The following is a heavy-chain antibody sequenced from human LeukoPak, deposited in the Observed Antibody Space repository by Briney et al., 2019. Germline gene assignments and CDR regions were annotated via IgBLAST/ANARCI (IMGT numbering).Heavy chain of an antibody. CDR2: INGDGGST. CDR3: ARDEVGAPPIDY. V-gene: IGHV3-74*01. CDR1: GFAFSSYW. Sequence: PGGSLRLSCEASGFAFSSYWMHWVRQAPGKGLVWVSNINGDGGSTGYADSVKGRFTTSRDNAKDTLYLHMNSLRVEDTAVYYCARDEVGAPPIDYWGQGALVTVSS. J-gene: IGHJ4*02. D-gene: IGHD1-26*01.